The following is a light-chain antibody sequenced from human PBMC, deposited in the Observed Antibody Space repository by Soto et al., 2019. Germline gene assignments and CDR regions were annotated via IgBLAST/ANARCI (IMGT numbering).Light chain of an antibody. CDR1: SSDVGGYNY. V-gene: IGLV2-14*03. CDR3: CSYTSSITPWV. Sequence: QSALTQPASVSGSPGQSISISCTGTSSDVGGYNYVSWYQQHPGKAPKLMIYDVSDRPSGISNRFSASKSGNTASLTISGLQAEDEADYYCCSYTSSITPWVFGTGTKSPS. CDR2: DVS. J-gene: IGLJ1*01.